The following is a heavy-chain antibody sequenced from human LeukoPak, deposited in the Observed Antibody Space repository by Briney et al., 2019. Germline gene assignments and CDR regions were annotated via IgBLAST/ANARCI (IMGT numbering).Heavy chain of an antibody. CDR3: ARAPAPGWLPYYFDY. CDR1: GYSFTGYG. V-gene: IGHV1-18*01. D-gene: IGHD6-19*01. J-gene: IGHJ4*02. Sequence: ASVKVSCKASGYSFTGYGINWVRQAPGQGLEWMGWISAYNGNTNYAQKLQGRVTMTTDTSTSTAYMELRSLRSDDTAVYYCARAPAPGWLPYYFDYWGQGTLVTVSS. CDR2: ISAYNGNT.